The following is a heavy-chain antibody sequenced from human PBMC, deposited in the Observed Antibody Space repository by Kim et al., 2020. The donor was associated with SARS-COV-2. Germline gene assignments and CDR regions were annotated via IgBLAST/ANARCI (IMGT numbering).Heavy chain of an antibody. CDR3: ARDPFDY. V-gene: IGHV3-7*01. CDR1: GFTFRNYW. J-gene: IGHJ4*02. CDR2: IKPDGSDK. Sequence: GGSLRLSCAASGFTFRNYWMDWVRQAPGKGLEWVANIKPDGSDKYYVDSVKGRFTISRDNAKNSLYLQMNGLTTEDTAIYYCARDPFDYWGQGTLFTVSS.